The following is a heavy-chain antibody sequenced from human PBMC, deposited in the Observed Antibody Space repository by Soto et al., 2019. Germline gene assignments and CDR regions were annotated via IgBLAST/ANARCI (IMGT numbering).Heavy chain of an antibody. D-gene: IGHD4-17*01. Sequence: QVQLVESGGGAVQPGGSRRLSCAASEFTFSNYAMHWVRQAPGKGLQWLAVISYDGNNKYYADSVEGRFTISRDNSKNTVHLQMNSLRLEDTAVYYCARGPSYSDSYFDHWGQGTLVTVSS. J-gene: IGHJ4*02. CDR2: ISYDGNNK. CDR3: ARGPSYSDSYFDH. V-gene: IGHV3-30*03. CDR1: EFTFSNYA.